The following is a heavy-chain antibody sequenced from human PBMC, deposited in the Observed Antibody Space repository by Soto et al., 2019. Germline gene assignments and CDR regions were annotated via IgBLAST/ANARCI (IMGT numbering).Heavy chain of an antibody. J-gene: IGHJ4*02. CDR3: ASRSSGWYFDY. CDR1: GFTFSIYA. V-gene: IGHV3-23*01. Sequence: HPGGSLRLSCAASGFTFSIYAISWVRQAPGKGLEWVSIISGSGGSTYYADSVKGRFIISRDNSKNTLYLQMNSLRAEDTAVYYSASRSSGWYFDYWGQGTLVTVSS. CDR2: ISGSGGST. D-gene: IGHD6-19*01.